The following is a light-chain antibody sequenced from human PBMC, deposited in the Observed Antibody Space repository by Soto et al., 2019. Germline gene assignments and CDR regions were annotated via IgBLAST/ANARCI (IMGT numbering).Light chain of an antibody. Sequence: DIQMTQSPSSLSASVGDRVTITCRARQSVSNYLNWFQHKPGRAPKLLIHTASTLRSGVPSRFSGSGSGADFTLTVSSLQREDFATYYCQQSYTTPFTFGQGTELEIK. CDR3: QQSYTTPFT. J-gene: IGKJ2*01. CDR1: QSVSNY. V-gene: IGKV1-39*01. CDR2: TAS.